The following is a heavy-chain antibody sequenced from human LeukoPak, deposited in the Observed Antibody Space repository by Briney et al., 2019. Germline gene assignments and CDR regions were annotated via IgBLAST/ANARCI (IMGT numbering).Heavy chain of an antibody. Sequence: NPSETLSLTCTVSGGSINDFYWNWIRQPPGKGLEWIGYIYSSGTTNYNPSLKSRVTMSVDTSENRFSLNLTSVTAADTAVYYCARGVWRLGKPFDYWGQGNLVTVSS. CDR1: GGSINDFY. J-gene: IGHJ4*02. CDR2: IYSSGTT. V-gene: IGHV4-59*01. CDR3: ARGVWRLGKPFDY. D-gene: IGHD1-14*01.